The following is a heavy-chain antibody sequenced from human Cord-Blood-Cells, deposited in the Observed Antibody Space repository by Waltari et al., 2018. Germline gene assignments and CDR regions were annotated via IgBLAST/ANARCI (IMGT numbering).Heavy chain of an antibody. CDR1: GGSFRGYY. CDR3: ARGSAYCSGGSCYYFDY. D-gene: IGHD2-15*01. V-gene: IGHV4-34*01. Sequence: QVQLQQWGAGLLKPSETLSLSCAVYGGSFRGYYWSWIRQPPGKGLEWIGEINHSGSTNYNPSLKSRVTISVDTSKNQFSLKLSSVTAADTAVYYCARGSAYCSGGSCYYFDYWGQGTLVTVSS. J-gene: IGHJ4*02. CDR2: INHSGST.